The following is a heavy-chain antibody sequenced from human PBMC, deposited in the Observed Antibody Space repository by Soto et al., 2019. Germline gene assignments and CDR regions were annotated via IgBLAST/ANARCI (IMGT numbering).Heavy chain of an antibody. CDR3: ARQGINRGFGPGAFDI. CDR1: GDSLSSSYYY. CDR2: VDYTGSA. V-gene: IGHV4-39*01. J-gene: IGHJ3*02. D-gene: IGHD1-20*01. Sequence: QLQLQESGPGLVKPSETLSLTCSVSGDSLSSSYYYWGWIRQPPGERLEWIASVDYTGSAYYSPSLRSRVTISVDTSNNDFSLKVDSVSAADPALYYCARQGINRGFGPGAFDIWGQGTTVIVSS.